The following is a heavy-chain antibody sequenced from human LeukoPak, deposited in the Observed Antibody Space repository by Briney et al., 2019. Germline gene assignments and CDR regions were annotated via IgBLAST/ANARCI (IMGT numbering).Heavy chain of an antibody. D-gene: IGHD3-22*01. Sequence: GGSLRLSCAVSGFTFSSYDMHWVRQAPGKGLEWVAVISSDGTNKDYADSVKGRFSISRDNSKNTLYLQMNRLRADDTAVYYCARWSSGYYDAFDIWGQGTMVTLSS. J-gene: IGHJ3*02. CDR3: ARWSSGYYDAFDI. V-gene: IGHV3-30*03. CDR2: ISSDGTNK. CDR1: GFTFSSYD.